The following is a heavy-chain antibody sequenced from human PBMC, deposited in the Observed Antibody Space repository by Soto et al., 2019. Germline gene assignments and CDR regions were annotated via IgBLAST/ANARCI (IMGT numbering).Heavy chain of an antibody. CDR3: ARTPYYDGSGYYSQYGMXV. J-gene: IGHJ6*02. D-gene: IGHD3-22*01. V-gene: IGHV3-53*01. CDR1: GFSVNNNY. Sequence: PGGSLRLSCAASGFSVNNNYMSWVRQAPGKGLEWVSVIYRSGSTYYADSVKGRFTISRDNSENTLYLQMNSLRAEDTAVYYCARTPYYDGSGYYSQYGMXVWSQGTTVTVSS. CDR2: IYRSGST.